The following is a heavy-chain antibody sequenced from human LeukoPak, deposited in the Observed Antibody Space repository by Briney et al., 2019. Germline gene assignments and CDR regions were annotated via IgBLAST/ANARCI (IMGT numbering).Heavy chain of an antibody. CDR3: ARDMAPQRPPYDAFDI. V-gene: IGHV3-43*02. CDR1: GFTFDEYA. CDR2: ISGDGDTT. J-gene: IGHJ3*02. Sequence: GGSLRLSCVASGFTFDEYAMHCGRQAPGKGLEWGSVISGDGDTTYYADSLKGRFTSSRDNSKNSLYLQFDSLRTEDTALYFCARDMAPQRPPYDAFDIWGQGTRVTVSS. D-gene: IGHD2-2*01.